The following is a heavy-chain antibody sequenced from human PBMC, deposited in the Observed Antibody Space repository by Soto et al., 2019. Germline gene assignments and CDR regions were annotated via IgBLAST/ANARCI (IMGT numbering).Heavy chain of an antibody. CDR2: IYFTGNT. CDR1: GGSITSSSHF. CDR3: EGEPFTIAADSYRRTKWFEP. V-gene: IGHV4-39*02. J-gene: IGHJ5*02. Sequence: PSETLSLTCTVSGGSITSSSHFWGWVRQPPGKGLEWIGTIYFTGNTYYTPSLKSRLTMSIDTSKHEFSLRLNSVTAADTAVYYCEGEPFTIAADSYRRTKWFEPGGQGTLGTVPS. D-gene: IGHD3-9*01.